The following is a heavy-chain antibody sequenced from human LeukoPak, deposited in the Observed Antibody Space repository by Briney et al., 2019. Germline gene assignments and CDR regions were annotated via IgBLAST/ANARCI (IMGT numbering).Heavy chain of an antibody. CDR1: AFTFNSYW. CDR2: IKQDGSEK. J-gene: IGHJ6*02. Sequence: GGSLRLSCAASAFTFNSYWMSWVRQAPGKGLEWVANIKQDGSEKYYVDSVKGRFTISRDNAKNSLYLQMNSLRAEDTAVYYCARDTTSGYYDSSGYSLYYYYGMDVWGQGTTVTVSS. CDR3: ARDTTSGYYDSSGYSLYYYYGMDV. V-gene: IGHV3-7*01. D-gene: IGHD3-22*01.